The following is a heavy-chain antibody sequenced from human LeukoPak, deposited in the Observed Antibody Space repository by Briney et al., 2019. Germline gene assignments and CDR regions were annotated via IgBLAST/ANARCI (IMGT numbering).Heavy chain of an antibody. J-gene: IGHJ4*02. CDR2: IHYSGTT. D-gene: IGHD6-13*01. CDR1: GDSISSYH. Sequence: PSETLSLTCTVSGDSISSYHWNWIRQPPGKGLEWIANIHYSGTTNYNPSLNSRVTISLDTSKNQFSLKLSSVTAADTAVYYCARGHRSSSWYGGDLDYWGQGTLVTVSS. V-gene: IGHV4-59*12. CDR3: ARGHRSSSWYGGDLDY.